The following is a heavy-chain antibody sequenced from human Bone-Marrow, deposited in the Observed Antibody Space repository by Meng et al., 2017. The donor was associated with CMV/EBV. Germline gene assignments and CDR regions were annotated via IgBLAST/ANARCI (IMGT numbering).Heavy chain of an antibody. CDR2: ISSSSSYI. D-gene: IGHD3-3*01. Sequence: GESLQIFSAASGFTFSRYSMNWVGQAPGKGLEWVSSISSSSSYIYYADSVKGRFTISRDNAKNSLYLQMNSLRAEDTAVYYCSRDLRFLEWLLSWGYYYYGMDVWGQGTTVTVSS. V-gene: IGHV3-21*01. J-gene: IGHJ6*02. CDR3: SRDLRFLEWLLSWGYYYYGMDV. CDR1: GFTFSRYS.